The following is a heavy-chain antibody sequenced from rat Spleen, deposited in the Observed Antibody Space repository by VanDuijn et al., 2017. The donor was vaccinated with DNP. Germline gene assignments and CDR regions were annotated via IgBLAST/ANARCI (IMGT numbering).Heavy chain of an antibody. CDR2: ITNTGVNT. Sequence: EVQLVDSGGGLVQPGRSLKLSCVASGFTFNNYWMTWIRQAPGKGLEWVTSITNTGVNTYYSDSVKGRFTISRDNTKNTLYLQMDSLRSEDTATYFCATSDSCGFASWGQGTLVTVSS. CDR1: GFTFNNYW. D-gene: IGHD1-2*01. CDR3: ATSDSCGFAS. J-gene: IGHJ3*01. V-gene: IGHV5-31*01.